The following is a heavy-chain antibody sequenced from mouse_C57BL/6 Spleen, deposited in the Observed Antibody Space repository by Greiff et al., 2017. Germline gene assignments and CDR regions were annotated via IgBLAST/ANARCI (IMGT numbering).Heavy chain of an antibody. CDR1: GYTFTSYW. J-gene: IGHJ2*01. V-gene: IGHV1-5*01. CDR2: LYPGNSDT. CDR3: TKGYYGSRDYFDY. Sequence: VQLQQSGTVLARPGASVKMSCKTSGYTFTSYWMHWVKQRPGQGLEWIGALYPGNSDTSYNQKFKGKAKLTAVTSASTAYMELSSLTNEDSAVYYCTKGYYGSRDYFDYWGQGTTRTVSS. D-gene: IGHD1-1*01.